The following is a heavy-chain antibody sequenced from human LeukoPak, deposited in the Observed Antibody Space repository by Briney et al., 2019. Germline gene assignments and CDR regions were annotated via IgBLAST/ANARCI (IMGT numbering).Heavy chain of an antibody. CDR2: TGFSDT. CDR1: GYRFSNYW. Sequence: GESLKISCKGSGYRFSNYWIGWVRQMPGKGLEWMGVTGFSDTRYSPSFQGQVSMSVDRSINAAYLQWGSLKASDTAVYYCAGYLGTGTPFDYWGQGTLVTVSS. V-gene: IGHV5-51*01. J-gene: IGHJ4*02. CDR3: AGYLGTGTPFDY. D-gene: IGHD3-16*01.